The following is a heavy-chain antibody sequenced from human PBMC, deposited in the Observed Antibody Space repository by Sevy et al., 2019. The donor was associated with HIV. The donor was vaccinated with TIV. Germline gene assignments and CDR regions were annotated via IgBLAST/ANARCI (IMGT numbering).Heavy chain of an antibody. D-gene: IGHD4-17*01. J-gene: IGHJ5*02. Sequence: GGCLRLSCAASGFTFSSYAMHWVRQAPGKGLEWVAVISYDGSNKYYADSVKGRFTISRDNSKNTLYLQVKSLRTEDTAVYYCMIDQHDYAGNLRTGWFDPWGQGTLVTVSS. CDR3: MIDQHDYAGNLRTGWFDP. CDR1: GFTFSSYA. V-gene: IGHV3-30-3*01. CDR2: ISYDGSNK.